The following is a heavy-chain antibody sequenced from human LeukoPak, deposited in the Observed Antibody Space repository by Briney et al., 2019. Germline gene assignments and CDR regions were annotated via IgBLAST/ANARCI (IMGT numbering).Heavy chain of an antibody. CDR2: ISGSGVGA. CDR3: AKTSRGNSGYDSPFHY. V-gene: IGHV3-23*01. J-gene: IGHJ4*02. CDR1: GFTITTYA. D-gene: IGHD5-12*01. Sequence: GGSLLLSCAASGFTITTYAMSWVRQAPGKGLECVSTISGSGVGAYYADSVKGRFTISRDNSKNTLYLQMNSLRAEDTAIYYCAKTSRGNSGYDSPFHYWGQGTLVTVSS.